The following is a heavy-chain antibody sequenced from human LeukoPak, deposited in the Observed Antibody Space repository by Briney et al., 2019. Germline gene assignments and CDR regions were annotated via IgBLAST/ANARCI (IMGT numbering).Heavy chain of an antibody. D-gene: IGHD3-10*01. V-gene: IGHV3-21*01. CDR3: ARDLMGYMDV. CDR1: GFTFSSYW. CDR2: ISSSSSYI. J-gene: IGHJ6*03. Sequence: PGGSLRLSCAASGFTFSSYWMSWVRQAPGKGLEWVSSISSSSSYIYYADSVKGRFTISRDNAKNSLYLQMNSLRAEDTAVYYCARDLMGYMDVWGKGTTVTVSS.